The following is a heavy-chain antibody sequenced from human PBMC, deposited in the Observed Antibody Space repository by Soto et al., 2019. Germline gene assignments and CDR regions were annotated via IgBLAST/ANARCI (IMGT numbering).Heavy chain of an antibody. CDR1: GGSISSNY. D-gene: IGHD6-13*01. CDR2: VYNSGST. Sequence: SATLSLTCTVSGGSISSNYWTWIRQPPGKGLEWIGYVYNSGSTNYNPSLKSRVTISEDTSKSKFSLKVNSMTAADTAVYYCARYRREAVAGYTLDNWGQGILVTVS. V-gene: IGHV4-59*01. J-gene: IGHJ4*02. CDR3: ARYRREAVAGYTLDN.